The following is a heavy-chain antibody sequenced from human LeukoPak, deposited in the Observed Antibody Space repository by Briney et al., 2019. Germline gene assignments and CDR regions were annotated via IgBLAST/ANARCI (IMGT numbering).Heavy chain of an antibody. CDR1: GYRFTDYW. J-gene: IGHJ4*02. D-gene: IGHD4-17*01. V-gene: IGHV5-51*01. Sequence: GESLKISCKGSGYRFTDYWIGWVRQVPGKGLEWMGIIYPDDSDTRDSPSYSPSFQGQVTISTDESISTAYLQWSSLKASDTAMYYCARYRGHYVSLPSPFDYWGQGTLVTVSS. CDR3: ARYRGHYVSLPSPFDY. CDR2: IYPDDSDT.